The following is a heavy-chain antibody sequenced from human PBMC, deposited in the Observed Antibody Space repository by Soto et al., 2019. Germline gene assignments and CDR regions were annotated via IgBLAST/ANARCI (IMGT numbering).Heavy chain of an antibody. J-gene: IGHJ4*02. CDR2: ITNTGRTT. CDR1: GGSFRDDY. V-gene: IGHV3-11*01. D-gene: IGHD4-4*01. Sequence: QERLVESGGGLVKPGGSLRLSCAAYGGSFRDDYMTWVRQAPGKGLEWVSYITNTGRTTYYADSVRGRFTISRDSAKNSLFLQMNSLRADDTAVYYCARAQDYTFHFDLWGQATLVTVSS. CDR3: ARAQDYTFHFDL.